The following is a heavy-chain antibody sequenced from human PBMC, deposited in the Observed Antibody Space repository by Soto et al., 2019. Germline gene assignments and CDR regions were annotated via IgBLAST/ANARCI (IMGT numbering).Heavy chain of an antibody. D-gene: IGHD1-7*01. Sequence: PSETLSLTCTVSGGSISSSRYYWGWIRQPPGKGLEWIGSIYYSGSTYYNPSLKSRVTISVDTSKNQFSLKLSSVTAADAAVYYCARPGRRTIDYWGQGTLVTVSS. CDR1: GGSISSSRYY. CDR3: ARPGRRTIDY. J-gene: IGHJ4*02. V-gene: IGHV4-39*01. CDR2: IYYSGST.